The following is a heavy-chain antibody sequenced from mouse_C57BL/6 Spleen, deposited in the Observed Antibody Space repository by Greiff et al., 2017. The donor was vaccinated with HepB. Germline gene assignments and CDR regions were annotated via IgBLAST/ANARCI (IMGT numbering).Heavy chain of an antibody. V-gene: IGHV1-26*01. Sequence: EVQLQQSGPELVKPGASVKISCKASGYTFTDYYMNWVKQSHGKSLEWIGDINPNNGGTSYNQKFKGKATLTVDKSSSTAYMELRSLTSEDSAVYYCATYDYDECFDYWGQGTTLTVSS. CDR3: ATYDYDECFDY. CDR2: INPNNGGT. CDR1: GYTFTDYY. D-gene: IGHD2-4*01. J-gene: IGHJ2*01.